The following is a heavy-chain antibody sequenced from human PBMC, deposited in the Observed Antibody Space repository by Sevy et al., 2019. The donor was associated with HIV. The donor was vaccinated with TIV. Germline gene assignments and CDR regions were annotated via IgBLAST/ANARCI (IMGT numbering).Heavy chain of an antibody. Sequence: APVKVSCKASGYTFAIYYMHWVRQAPGQGLEWMGRINPNSGATNYTEKFQGRVTMTRDTSITTAYMELNRLGSDDTAVYYCGVLAMLSSFDYWGQGSLVTVS. CDR2: INPNSGAT. CDR1: GYTFAIYY. CDR3: GVLAMLSSFDY. J-gene: IGHJ4*02. D-gene: IGHD2-2*01. V-gene: IGHV1-2*06.